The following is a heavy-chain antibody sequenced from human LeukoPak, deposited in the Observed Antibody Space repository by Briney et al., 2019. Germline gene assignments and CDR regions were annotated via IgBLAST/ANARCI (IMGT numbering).Heavy chain of an antibody. Sequence: PGGSLRPACSASGFTFNTHAISCVRQAPGEWRESVLAMIVSGGRTYYADSVECRFTISRDNSKDPLSLQMNSLRAEDTAVYYCAKWGCSGGSCYTFDYWGQGTLVTVSS. CDR3: AKWGCSGGSCYTFDY. CDR1: GFTFNTHA. J-gene: IGHJ4*02. V-gene: IGHV3-23*01. CDR2: MIVSGGRT. D-gene: IGHD2-15*01.